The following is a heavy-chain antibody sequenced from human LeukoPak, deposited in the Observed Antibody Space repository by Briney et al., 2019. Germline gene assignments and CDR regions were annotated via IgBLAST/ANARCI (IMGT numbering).Heavy chain of an antibody. CDR1: GYTFTDYY. J-gene: IGHJ4*02. Sequence: GASVKVSCKASGYTFTDYYMHWVRQAPGQGLEWMGWINPNSGDTKFTQKFQGRVTMTRDTSTSTVYMELSSLRSEDTAVYYCARVERTYDYGGNSQLLDYWGQGTLVTVSS. CDR3: ARVERTYDYGGNSQLLDY. V-gene: IGHV1-2*02. CDR2: INPNSGDT. D-gene: IGHD4-23*01.